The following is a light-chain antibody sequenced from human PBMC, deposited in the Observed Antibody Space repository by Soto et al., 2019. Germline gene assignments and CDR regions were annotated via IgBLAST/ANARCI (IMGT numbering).Light chain of an antibody. CDR2: AAS. CDR3: QQAKSFPLS. V-gene: IGKV1-12*01. Sequence: DIQMTQSPSSLSASVGGGVTITCRASQDISNYLAWYQQIPGKAPKLLISAASTLHSGVPSRFSGSGSGTYFPLPVSGLQPEDSATYYCQQAKSFPLSFGGGTKVEIK. J-gene: IGKJ4*01. CDR1: QDISNY.